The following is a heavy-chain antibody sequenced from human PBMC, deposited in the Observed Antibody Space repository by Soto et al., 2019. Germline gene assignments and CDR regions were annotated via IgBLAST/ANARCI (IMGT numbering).Heavy chain of an antibody. V-gene: IGHV4-30-4*08. CDR1: GGSICSGDYY. J-gene: IGHJ5*02. CDR3: ARRSMVRGVIIESWFDP. CDR2: IYYSGST. Sequence: PSETLSLTCTVSGGSICSGDYYWSWIRQHPGKGLEWIGYIYYSGSTNYNPSLKSRVTISVDTSKNQFSLKLSSVTAADTAVYYCARRSMVRGVIIESWFDPWGQGTLVTVSS. D-gene: IGHD3-10*01.